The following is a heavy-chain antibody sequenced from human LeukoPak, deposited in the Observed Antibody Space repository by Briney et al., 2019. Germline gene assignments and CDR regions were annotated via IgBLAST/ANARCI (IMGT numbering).Heavy chain of an antibody. Sequence: GASVKVSCKASGYTFTSYDINWVRQATGQGLEWMGWMNPNSGNTGYAQKFQGRVTMTRNTSISTAYMELSSLRSEDTAVYYCAGGRRNSGYPRDSSCWFLLAYWGQGTLVTVSS. J-gene: IGHJ4*02. D-gene: IGHD6-19*01. V-gene: IGHV1-8*01. CDR1: GYTFTSYD. CDR3: AGGRRNSGYPRDSSCWFLLAY. CDR2: MNPNSGNT.